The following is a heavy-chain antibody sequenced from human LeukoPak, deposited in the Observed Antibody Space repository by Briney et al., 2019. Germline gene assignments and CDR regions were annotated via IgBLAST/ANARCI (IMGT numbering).Heavy chain of an antibody. J-gene: IGHJ4*02. CDR3: AKRHGDYFDY. CDR2: ISDSFRIT. Sequence: RASLRLSCAASGFPFSSYAMSWVRQPPGKGLECISTISDSFRITDDADSVKGRFTISRDNSKNTLYLQMNTLRAEDTAVYYCAKRHGDYFDYWGQGTLVTVSS. D-gene: IGHD4-17*01. V-gene: IGHV3-23*01. CDR1: GFPFSSYA.